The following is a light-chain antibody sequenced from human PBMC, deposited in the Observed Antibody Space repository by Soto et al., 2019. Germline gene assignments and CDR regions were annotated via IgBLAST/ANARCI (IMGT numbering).Light chain of an antibody. CDR2: GAS. Sequence: EIVMTQSPATLSVSPGERATLSCRASQSVNGNLAWYQQKPGQAPRLLIYGASTRATGIPARFSGSGSGTEFTLTISSLQSEDFAFYYCQQYNNWLITFGQGTRLEIK. CDR1: QSVNGN. V-gene: IGKV3-15*01. J-gene: IGKJ5*01. CDR3: QQYNNWLIT.